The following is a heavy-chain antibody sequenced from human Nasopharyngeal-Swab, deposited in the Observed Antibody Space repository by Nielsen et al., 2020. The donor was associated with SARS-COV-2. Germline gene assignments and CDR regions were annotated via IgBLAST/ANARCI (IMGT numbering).Heavy chain of an antibody. CDR2: IYTSGIT. V-gene: IGHV4-4*07. Sequence: SQTLSPTCTVSDGSISSYYWSWIPQPAGKGLEWIGPIYTSGITNYNPTLTSRVTMSVDTSKNQSSLNLSSVNAADTAVYYCARGVAAGTTGNWFDPWGQGTLVTVSS. J-gene: IGHJ5*02. CDR1: DGSISSYY. D-gene: IGHD1-1*01. CDR3: ARGVAAGTTGNWFDP.